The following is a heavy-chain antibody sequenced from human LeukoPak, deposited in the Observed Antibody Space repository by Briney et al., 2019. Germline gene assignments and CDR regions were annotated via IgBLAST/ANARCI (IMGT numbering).Heavy chain of an antibody. J-gene: IGHJ6*02. CDR3: AKDLRFLEWFDGMDV. V-gene: IGHV1-46*01. CDR1: GYTFTSYY. Sequence: ASVKVSCKASGYTFTSYYMHWVRQAPGQGLEWMGIINPSGGSTSYAQRFQGRVTMTRDTSTSTVYMELSSLRAEDTAVYYCAKDLRFLEWFDGMDVWGQGTTVTVSS. D-gene: IGHD3-3*01. CDR2: INPSGGST.